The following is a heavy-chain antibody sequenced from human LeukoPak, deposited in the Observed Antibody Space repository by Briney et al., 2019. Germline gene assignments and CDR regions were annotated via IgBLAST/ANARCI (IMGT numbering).Heavy chain of an antibody. D-gene: IGHD6-19*01. V-gene: IGHV1-2*02. CDR2: INPNSGGT. Sequence: ASVKVSCKASGYTFTGYYMHWVRQAPGQGLEWMGWINPNSGGTNYAQKFQGRVTMTRDTSISTAYMELSRLRSDDTAVYYSARTDSSGWYGDYWGQGTLVTVSS. J-gene: IGHJ4*02. CDR1: GYTFTGYY. CDR3: ARTDSSGWYGDY.